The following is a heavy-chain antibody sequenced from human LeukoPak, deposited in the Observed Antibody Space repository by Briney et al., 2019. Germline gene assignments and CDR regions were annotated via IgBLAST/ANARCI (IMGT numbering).Heavy chain of an antibody. J-gene: IGHJ4*02. Sequence: GGSLRLSCAASGFTFSSYAMHWVRQAPGKGLEWVAVISYDGSNKYYADSVKGRFTISRDNSKNTLYLQMNSLRAEDTAVYYCAREVYDFWRKGYYFDYWGQGTLVTVSS. D-gene: IGHD3-3*01. CDR2: ISYDGSNK. CDR3: AREVYDFWRKGYYFDY. CDR1: GFTFSSYA. V-gene: IGHV3-30*03.